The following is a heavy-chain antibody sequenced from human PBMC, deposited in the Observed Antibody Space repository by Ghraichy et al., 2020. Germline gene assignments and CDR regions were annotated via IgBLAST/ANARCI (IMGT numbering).Heavy chain of an antibody. Sequence: SETLSLTCTVSGGSISYYYWNWIRQPPGKGLEWIGYIYYSGSTSYNPSLKSRVTISLDTSKNQFSLQLTSVTAADTAVYYCARGGRRDGYNSWGQGTLVTVSS. CDR1: GGSISYYY. CDR3: ARGGRRDGYNS. J-gene: IGHJ4*02. V-gene: IGHV4-59*01. CDR2: IYYSGST. D-gene: IGHD5-24*01.